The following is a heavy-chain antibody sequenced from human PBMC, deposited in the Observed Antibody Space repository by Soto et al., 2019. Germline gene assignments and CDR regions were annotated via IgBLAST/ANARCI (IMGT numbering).Heavy chain of an antibody. D-gene: IGHD5-12*01. J-gene: IGHJ4*02. CDR3: TTDLGYSGYDCFDY. CDR1: GFTFSNAW. V-gene: IGHV3-15*07. CDR2: IKSKTDGGTT. Sequence: GGSLRLSCAASGFTFSNAWMNWVRQAPGKGLEWVGRIKSKTDGGTTDYAAPVKGRFTISRDDSKNTLYLQMNSLKTEDTAVYYCTTDLGYSGYDCFDYWGQGTLVTVSS.